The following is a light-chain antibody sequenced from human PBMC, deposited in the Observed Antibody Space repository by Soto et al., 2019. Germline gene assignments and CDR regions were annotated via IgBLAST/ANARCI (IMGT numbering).Light chain of an antibody. V-gene: IGLV3-9*01. CDR3: QVLVGSTA. CDR2: RDT. J-gene: IGLJ2*01. Sequence: SYELTQPLSVSVAPGQTAGITCGGDNIGSKSVHWYQHKPGQAPVLIIYRDTNRPSGIPERFSGSNSGNTATLTISRVQAGDEADYYCQVLVGSTAFGGGTKLTVL. CDR1: NIGSKS.